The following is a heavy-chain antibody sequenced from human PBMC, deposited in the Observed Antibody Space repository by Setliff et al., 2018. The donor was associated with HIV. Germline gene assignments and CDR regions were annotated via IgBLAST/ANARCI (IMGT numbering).Heavy chain of an antibody. V-gene: IGHV1-24*01. D-gene: IGHD2-15*01. J-gene: IGHJ3*01. CDR3: ARFTHDVRVGQDGAFDF. CDR2: FDPEDDET. Sequence: ASVKVSCKVSGYSLTELSIHWVRQAPGEGLEWMGGFDPEDDETVYAEKFQGRVTMTEDTSTDTAYMALSSLRSEDTAMYYCARFTHDVRVGQDGAFDFWGQGTMVTVSS. CDR1: GYSLTELS.